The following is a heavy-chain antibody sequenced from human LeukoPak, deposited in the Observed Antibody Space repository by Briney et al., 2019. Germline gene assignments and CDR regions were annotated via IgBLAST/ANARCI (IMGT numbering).Heavy chain of an antibody. V-gene: IGHV4-34*01. CDR2: INHSGST. CDR3: ARHRGIVVVPAAIEYHYYYMDV. CDR1: GGSFSGYY. D-gene: IGHD2-2*01. J-gene: IGHJ6*03. Sequence: SETLSLTCAVYGGSFSGYYWSWIRQPPGKGLEWIGEINHSGSTNYNPSLKSRVAISVDTSKNQFSLKLSSVTAADTAVYYCARHRGIVVVPAAIEYHYYYMDVWGKGTTVTVSS.